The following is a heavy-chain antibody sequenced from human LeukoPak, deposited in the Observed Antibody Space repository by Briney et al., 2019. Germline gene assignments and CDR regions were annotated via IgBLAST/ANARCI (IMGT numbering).Heavy chain of an antibody. CDR2: VSGNGDMT. CDR1: GLTFSSAV. Sequence: GGSLRFSCAASGLTFSSAVMAWVRQCPGKGLEWVASVSGNGDMTYYTDSVKGRFAISRDNSRNTLFLQLSGLTFDDTARYYCAKVDIVGSRKPGMDVWGQGTTVTVSS. CDR3: AKVDIVGSRKPGMDV. D-gene: IGHD2-21*01. V-gene: IGHV3-23*01. J-gene: IGHJ6*02.